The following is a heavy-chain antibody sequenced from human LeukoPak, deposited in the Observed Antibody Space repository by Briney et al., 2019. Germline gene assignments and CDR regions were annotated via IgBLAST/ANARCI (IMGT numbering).Heavy chain of an antibody. D-gene: IGHD3-22*01. CDR1: GFRLDAFG. Sequence: PGGSLRLSCAASGFRLDAFGMSWVRQVPGKGLEWVSGIEWNGGRREYADSVKGRFTISRDNAKNSLYLQMKNLRAEDTALYYCVSVPDDASGNSRYYFKTWGQGTLVTVSS. CDR3: VSVPDDASGNSRYYFKT. V-gene: IGHV3-20*04. J-gene: IGHJ4*02. CDR2: IEWNGGRR.